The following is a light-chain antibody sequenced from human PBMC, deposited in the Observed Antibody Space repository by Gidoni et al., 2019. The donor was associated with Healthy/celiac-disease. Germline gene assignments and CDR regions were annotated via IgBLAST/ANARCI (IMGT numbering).Light chain of an antibody. V-gene: IGKV1-39*01. CDR3: QQSYSTQIT. CDR2: AAS. Sequence: IHITQSPSPLSASVGDRVTITCRASQSISSYLNWYQQKPGKAPKLLIYAASSLQSGVPSRFSGSGSGTDFTLTISSLQPEDFATYYCQQSYSTQITFGQXTRLEIK. CDR1: QSISSY. J-gene: IGKJ5*01.